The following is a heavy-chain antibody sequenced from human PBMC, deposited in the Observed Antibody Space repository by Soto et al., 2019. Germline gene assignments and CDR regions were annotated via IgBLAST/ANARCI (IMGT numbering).Heavy chain of an antibody. CDR2: INPNSGGT. V-gene: IGHV1-2*04. CDR1: GYTFTGYY. D-gene: IGHD4-17*01. CDR3: AREIRYGDYVDYYYGMDV. Sequence: ASVKVSCKASGYTFTGYYMHWVRQAPGQGLEWMGWINPNSGGTNYAQKFQGWVTMTRDTSISTAYMELSRLRSDDTAVYYCAREIRYGDYVDYYYGMDVWGQGTTVTVSS. J-gene: IGHJ6*02.